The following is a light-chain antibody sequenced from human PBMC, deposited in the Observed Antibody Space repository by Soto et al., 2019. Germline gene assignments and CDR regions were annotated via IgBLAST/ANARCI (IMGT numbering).Light chain of an antibody. CDR1: ESVSYSY. CDR3: QQYGSSPPSST. CDR2: GAS. Sequence: EIVLTQSPATMSLSPGERATLSCGASESVSYSYVAWYQQKPGQAPRLLIYGASNRATDIPDRFSGRGSGTDFTLTISRLEPEDFAVYYCQQYGSSPPSSTFGQGTRLEI. V-gene: IGKV3-20*01. J-gene: IGKJ5*01.